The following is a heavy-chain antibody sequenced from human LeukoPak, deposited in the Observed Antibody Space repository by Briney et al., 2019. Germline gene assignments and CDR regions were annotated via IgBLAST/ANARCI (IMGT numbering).Heavy chain of an antibody. CDR3: AKGGRYCGSTSCRYSYYYMDV. V-gene: IGHV3-11*01. J-gene: IGHJ6*03. CDR2: ISSSGSTI. CDR1: GFTFSDYY. Sequence: GGSLRLSCAASGFTFSDYYMSWIRQAPGKGLEWVSYISSSGSTIYYADSVKGRFTISRDNAKNSLYLQMNSLRAGDTAVYYCAKGGRYCGSTSCRYSYYYMDVWGKGTTVTISS. D-gene: IGHD2-2*01.